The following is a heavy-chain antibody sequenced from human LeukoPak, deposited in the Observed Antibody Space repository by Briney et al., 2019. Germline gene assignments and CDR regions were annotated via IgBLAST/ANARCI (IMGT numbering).Heavy chain of an antibody. CDR1: GFTFSSYA. V-gene: IGHV3-23*01. Sequence: GGSLRLSCAASGFTFSSYAMSWVRQAPGKGLEWVSAISGSGGSTYYADSVKGRFTISRDNSKNTLYLQMNSLRAEDTAVYYCAKLTTSSSSICNKMATTSGYGFDPWGQGTLVTVSS. CDR3: AKLTTSSSSICNKMATTSGYGFDP. J-gene: IGHJ5*02. CDR2: ISGSGGST. D-gene: IGHD5-24*01.